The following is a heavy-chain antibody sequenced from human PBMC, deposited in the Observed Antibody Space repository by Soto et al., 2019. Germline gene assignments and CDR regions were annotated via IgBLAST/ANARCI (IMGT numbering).Heavy chain of an antibody. CDR3: AKEGPYINSWSTAGYCQN. CDR1: GFTFSSYG. J-gene: IGHJ1*01. CDR2: FWADGRSN. V-gene: IGHV3-33*06. D-gene: IGHD2-21*02. Sequence: GGSLRLACAASGFTFSSYGMHWVRQAPGKGLEWVADFWADGRSNYYADSVKGRFTISRGNSKNTVFLQMNSLRAEDTAVYYCAKEGPYINSWSTAGYCQNWGQGILVTVSS.